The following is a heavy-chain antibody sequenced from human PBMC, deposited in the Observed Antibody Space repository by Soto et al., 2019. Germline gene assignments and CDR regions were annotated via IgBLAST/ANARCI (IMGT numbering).Heavy chain of an antibody. CDR1: GFTFSSYA. J-gene: IGHJ6*02. CDR3: AKVVRPTMVWDAMDV. Sequence: EVPLLESGGGFVQPGGSLRLSSAASGFTFSSYAMSWVRQAPGKGLEWVLGISGSGGTTYYADSVQGRFTVSRDNSKNTLYLQMNSLTAEDTAVYYCAKVVRPTMVWDAMDVWGQGATVTVSS. CDR2: ISGSGGTT. V-gene: IGHV3-23*01. D-gene: IGHD3-10*01.